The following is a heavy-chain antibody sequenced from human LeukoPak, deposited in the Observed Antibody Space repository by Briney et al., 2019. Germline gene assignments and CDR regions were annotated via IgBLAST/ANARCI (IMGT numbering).Heavy chain of an antibody. J-gene: IGHJ6*03. Sequence: SVKVSCKASGGTFSSYAISWVRQAPGQGLEWMGGIIPIFGTANYAQKFQGRVTTTTDESTSTAYMELNSLRSEDTAVYYCARGRAAWRELLGGSYYYYMDVWGKGTTVTVSS. CDR3: ARGRAAWRELLGGSYYYYMDV. CDR2: IIPIFGTA. CDR1: GGTFSSYA. V-gene: IGHV1-69*05. D-gene: IGHD1-26*01.